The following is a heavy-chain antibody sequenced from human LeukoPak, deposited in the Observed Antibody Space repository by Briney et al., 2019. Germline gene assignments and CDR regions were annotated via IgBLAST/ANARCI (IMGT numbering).Heavy chain of an antibody. V-gene: IGHV4-61*01. D-gene: IGHD3-9*01. J-gene: IGHJ6*02. CDR2: IYYSGST. CDR1: GGSISSSYYY. Sequence: SETLSLTCTVSGGSISSSYYYWSWIRQPPGKGLEWIGYIYYSGSTNYNPSLKSRVTISVDTSKNQFSLKLSSVTAADTAVYYCARVYDILTGYYGMDVWGQGTTVTVSS. CDR3: ARVYDILTGYYGMDV.